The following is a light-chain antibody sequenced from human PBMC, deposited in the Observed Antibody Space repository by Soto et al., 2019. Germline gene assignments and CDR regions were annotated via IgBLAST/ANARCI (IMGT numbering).Light chain of an antibody. Sequence: QSALTQPASVSGSPGQSIIISCTGTSSDVGGYNYVSWYQQHPGEAPRLIIYDVSNRPSGVSDRFSGSKSGDTASLTVSGLQAEDEGDYYCNSFTSATGTTPYVFGTGTKVTVL. CDR3: NSFTSATGTTPYV. J-gene: IGLJ1*01. CDR1: SSDVGGYNY. V-gene: IGLV2-14*01. CDR2: DVS.